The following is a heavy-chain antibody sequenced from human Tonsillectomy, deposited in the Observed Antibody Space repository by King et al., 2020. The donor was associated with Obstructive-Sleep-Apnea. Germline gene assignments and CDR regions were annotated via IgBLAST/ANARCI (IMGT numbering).Heavy chain of an antibody. Sequence: VQLQESGPGLVKPSETLSLTCTVSGGSISTYYWSWLRQPPGKRLEWIGYIYYMGSRNYHPSLKRRVSISVDTSKNQFSLKLTSVTAADTAVYYCARSPYGSGIIDYFDPWGQGTLVTVSS. D-gene: IGHD3-10*01. J-gene: IGHJ5*02. CDR2: IYYMGSR. CDR1: GGSISTYY. CDR3: ARSPYGSGIIDYFDP. V-gene: IGHV4-59*01.